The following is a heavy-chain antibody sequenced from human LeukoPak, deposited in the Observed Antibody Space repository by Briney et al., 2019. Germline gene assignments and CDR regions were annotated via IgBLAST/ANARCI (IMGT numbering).Heavy chain of an antibody. CDR2: ITHSGST. Sequence: PSETLSLPCAVYGGSFSGYSWSWIRQPPEKGLEWIGEITHSGSTNYNPSLRSRVTISVDTSKNRFSMKLSSVTAADTAVYYCARVSSFNNWFDPWGQGTLVTVSS. CDR3: ARVSSFNNWFDP. V-gene: IGHV4-34*01. D-gene: IGHD3-3*02. CDR1: GGSFSGYS. J-gene: IGHJ5*02.